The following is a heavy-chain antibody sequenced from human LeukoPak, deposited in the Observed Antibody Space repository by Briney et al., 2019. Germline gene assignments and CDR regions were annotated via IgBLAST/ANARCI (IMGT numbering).Heavy chain of an antibody. CDR2: VNSDGSTT. V-gene: IGHV3-74*03. D-gene: IGHD6-13*01. J-gene: IGHJ4*02. Sequence: GGSLRLSCAASGNYWIHWVRQAPGKGLAWVSRVNSDGSTTTYADSVKGRFTISRDNAKNTVYLQMNSLRAEDTGVYYCARTTYTSSRFDFWGQGTLATVSS. CDR3: ARTTYTSSRFDF. CDR1: GNYW.